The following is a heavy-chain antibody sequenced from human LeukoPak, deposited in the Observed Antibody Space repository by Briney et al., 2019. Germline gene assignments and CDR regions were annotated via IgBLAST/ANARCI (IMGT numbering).Heavy chain of an antibody. CDR3: ASERAGAHVL. CDR2: IKSQSDGGTT. Sequence: PGGSLRLSCAASGITFSNAWLTWVRQAPGKGLEWVGLIKSQSDGGTTHYAAPLKGRFTISRDDSKTTLYLQMNSLRTEDTAVYYCASERAGAHVLWGQGTLVTVSS. CDR1: GITFSNAW. V-gene: IGHV3-15*01. D-gene: IGHD4/OR15-4a*01. J-gene: IGHJ4*02.